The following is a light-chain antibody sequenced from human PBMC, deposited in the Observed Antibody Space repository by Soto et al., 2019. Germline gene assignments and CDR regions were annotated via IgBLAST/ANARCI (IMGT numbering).Light chain of an antibody. CDR3: QQYHSYSRT. CDR1: QSISSW. CDR2: KAS. V-gene: IGKV1-5*03. Sequence: DIQMTQSPSTLSASVGDRVTITCRASQSISSWLAWYQQKPGKAPKLLIYKASNLESGVPSRFSGSGSGTEFTLNISSLQPDDFTIYYSQQYHSYSRTIGHGTKVDIK. J-gene: IGKJ1*01.